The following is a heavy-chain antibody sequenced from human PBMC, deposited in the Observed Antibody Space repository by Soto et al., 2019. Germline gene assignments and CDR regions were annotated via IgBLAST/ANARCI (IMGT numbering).Heavy chain of an antibody. CDR3: ARTRGPRSYYYGMDV. CDR2: IYSGGST. CDR1: GFTVSSNY. J-gene: IGHJ6*02. V-gene: IGHV3-53*01. Sequence: QPGGSLRLSCAASGFTVSSNYMSWVRQAPGKGLEWVSVIYSGGSTYYADSVKGRFTISRDNSKNTLYLQMNSLRAEDTAVYYCARTRGPRSYYYGMDVWGQGTTVTVSS.